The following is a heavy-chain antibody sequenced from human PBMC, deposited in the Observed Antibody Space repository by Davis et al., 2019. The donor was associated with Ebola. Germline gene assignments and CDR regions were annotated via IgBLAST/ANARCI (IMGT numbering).Heavy chain of an antibody. CDR2: IYYSGST. J-gene: IGHJ4*02. V-gene: IGHV4-59*01. CDR3: ARLETVAGLDY. Sequence: MPSETLSLTCTVSGGSISSYYWSWIRQPPGKGLEWIGYIYYSGSTNYNPSLKSRVTISVGTSKNQFSLKLSSVTAADTAVYYCARLETVAGLDYWGQGTLVTVSS. D-gene: IGHD6-19*01. CDR1: GGSISSYY.